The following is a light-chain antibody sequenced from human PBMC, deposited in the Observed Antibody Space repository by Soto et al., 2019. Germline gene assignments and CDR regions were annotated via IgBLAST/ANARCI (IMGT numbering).Light chain of an antibody. J-gene: IGLJ7*01. CDR2: EVS. Sequence: QSALTQPASVSGSPGQSITISCTGTISDVGGYNYVSWYQQHPGKAPKLMIYEVSNRPSGVSNRFSGSKSGNTASLTISGLQAEDEADYYCSSYTSINTWVFGGGTQLTVL. CDR1: ISDVGGYNY. CDR3: SSYTSINTWV. V-gene: IGLV2-14*01.